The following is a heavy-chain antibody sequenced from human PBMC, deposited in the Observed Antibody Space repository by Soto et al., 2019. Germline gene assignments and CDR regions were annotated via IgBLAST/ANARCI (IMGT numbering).Heavy chain of an antibody. CDR3: AKENRPFWGSYRYAGPFDY. Sequence: QVQLVESGGGVVQPGRSLRLSCAASGFTFSSYGMHWVRQAPGKGLEWVAVISYDGSNKYYADSVKGRFTISRDNSKNTLYLQMNSLRAEDTAVYYCAKENRPFWGSYRYAGPFDYWGQGTLVTVSS. D-gene: IGHD3-16*02. CDR2: ISYDGSNK. V-gene: IGHV3-30*18. CDR1: GFTFSSYG. J-gene: IGHJ4*02.